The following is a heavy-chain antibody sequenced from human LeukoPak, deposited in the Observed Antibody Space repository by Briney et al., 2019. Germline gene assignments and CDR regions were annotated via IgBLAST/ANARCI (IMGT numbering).Heavy chain of an antibody. Sequence: GGSLRLSCAASGFTFSSYGMHWVRQAPGKGLEWVAFIRYDGSNKYYADSVKGRFTISRDNSMNTLYLQMNSLRAEDTAVYYCAKVGQTYYDFWSGYYPDYWGQGTLVTVSS. J-gene: IGHJ4*02. CDR2: IRYDGSNK. CDR1: GFTFSSYG. CDR3: AKVGQTYYDFWSGYYPDY. V-gene: IGHV3-30*02. D-gene: IGHD3-3*01.